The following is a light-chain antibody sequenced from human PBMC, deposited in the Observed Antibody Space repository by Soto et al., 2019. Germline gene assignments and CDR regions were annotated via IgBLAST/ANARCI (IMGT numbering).Light chain of an antibody. CDR3: SSYTSSSTYV. CDR1: GSDVGYSNR. Sequence: QSVLTQPPSVSGSPGQSVTISCTGTGSDVGYSNRVSWYQQPPGTAPKLLIYEVNSRPSGVPDRFSGSKSGNTASLTISGLQAEDEADYYCSSYTSSSTYVFGGGTKLTVL. J-gene: IGLJ3*02. V-gene: IGLV2-18*02. CDR2: EVN.